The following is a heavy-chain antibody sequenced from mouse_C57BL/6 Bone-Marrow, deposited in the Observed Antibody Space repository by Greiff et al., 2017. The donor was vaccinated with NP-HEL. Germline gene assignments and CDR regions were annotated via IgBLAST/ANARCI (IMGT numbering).Heavy chain of an antibody. V-gene: IGHV5-4*03. CDR2: ISAGGSYT. CDR1: GFTFSSYA. Sequence: EVKLVESGGGLVKPGGSLKLSCAASGFTFSSYAMSWVRQTPEKRLEWVATISAGGSYTYYPDNVKGRFTISRDNAKNNPYLQMSHLKSEDTAMYYCARRGSSNYGVYFDYWGQGTTLTVSS. CDR3: ARRGSSNYGVYFDY. J-gene: IGHJ2*01. D-gene: IGHD2-5*01.